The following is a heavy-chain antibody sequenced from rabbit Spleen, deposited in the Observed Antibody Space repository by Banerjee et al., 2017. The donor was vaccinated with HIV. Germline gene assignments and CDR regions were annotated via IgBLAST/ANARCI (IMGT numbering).Heavy chain of an antibody. CDR1: GFFFGSNDY. CDR3: ARETASSVSSYGIDL. V-gene: IGHV1S40*01. Sequence: QSLVESGGGLVKPGASLPVTCTASGFFFGSNDYMCWVRQAPGKGLEWIACIYSGNSGYTYYATWATGRFSTTKTASTTVTLQVTSLTVADTATYFCARETASSVSSYGIDLWGPGTLVTVS. J-gene: IGHJ6*01. D-gene: IGHD8-1*01. CDR2: IYSGNSGYT.